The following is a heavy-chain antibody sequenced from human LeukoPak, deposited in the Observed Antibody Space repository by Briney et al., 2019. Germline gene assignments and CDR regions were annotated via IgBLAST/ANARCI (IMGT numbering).Heavy chain of an antibody. CDR3: ATSASRHCSSTACYYYYGMDV. CDR1: EFTFSSYG. Sequence: PGRSLRLSCAASEFTFSSYGMHWVCQAPGKGLEWVAVISYDGSNKYYADSVKGRFTISRDNSKNTLYLQMNSLRAEDTAVYYCATSASRHCSSTACYYYYGMDVWGQGTTVTVSS. V-gene: IGHV3-30*03. J-gene: IGHJ6*02. D-gene: IGHD2-2*01. CDR2: ISYDGSNK.